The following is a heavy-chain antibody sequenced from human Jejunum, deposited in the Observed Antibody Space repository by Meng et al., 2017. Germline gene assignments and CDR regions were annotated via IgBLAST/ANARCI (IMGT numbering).Heavy chain of an antibody. V-gene: IGHV4-34*01. CDR3: ARVGLGWSGFDS. Sequence: QVQRQQWGAGLLKPAESLVLTCSVYGESCSNYYCNWIRQAPGKGLEWIGEITHSGSTKYDTSLKSRVTISQDTSKNQFSLQLSSVTAADTAIYYCARVGLGWSGFDSWGQGSLVTVSS. D-gene: IGHD6-19*01. CDR1: GESCSNYY. CDR2: ITHSGST. J-gene: IGHJ4*02.